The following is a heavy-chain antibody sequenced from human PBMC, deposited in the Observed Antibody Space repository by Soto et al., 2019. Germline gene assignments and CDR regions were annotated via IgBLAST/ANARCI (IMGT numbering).Heavy chain of an antibody. CDR3: ARGEISGWYFDY. CDR2: IHYSGST. D-gene: IGHD6-19*01. V-gene: IGHV4-59*12. Sequence: SETLSLTCTVSGDSISSYYWSWIRQPPGKGLEWIGYIHYSGSTNYNPSLKSRVTISVDTSKNQFSLKLSSVTAADTAVYYCARGEISGWYFDYWGQGTLVTVSS. J-gene: IGHJ4*02. CDR1: GDSISSYY.